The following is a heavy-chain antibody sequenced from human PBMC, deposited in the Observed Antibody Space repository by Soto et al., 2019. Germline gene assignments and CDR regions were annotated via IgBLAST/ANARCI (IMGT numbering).Heavy chain of an antibody. CDR2: ISANGGSV. CDR1: GFIFDDYA. D-gene: IGHD2-15*01. Sequence: EVQLVESGGRLVQPGTSLRLSCAASGFIFDDYAMHWVRQVPGKGLEWVSGISANGGSVRYGDSVKGRFTISRDNAKNSLFLQMNSLRAEDTALYYCAKSGEPGVVAATSLDFWGQGTLVTVSS. V-gene: IGHV3-9*01. CDR3: AKSGEPGVVAATSLDF. J-gene: IGHJ4*02.